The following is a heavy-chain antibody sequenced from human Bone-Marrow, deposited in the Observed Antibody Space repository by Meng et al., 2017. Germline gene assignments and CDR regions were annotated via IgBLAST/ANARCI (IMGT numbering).Heavy chain of an antibody. Sequence: GESLKISCAASGFTFNSYAMSWVRQAPEKGLEWVSTINGGGVNTYYADSVKGRFTISRDNSKNTLSLQMNSLRAEDTAVYYCASGSLTRGCDYWGQGTLVTVSS. J-gene: IGHJ4*02. D-gene: IGHD7-27*01. CDR2: INGGGVNT. CDR1: GFTFNSYA. V-gene: IGHV3-23*01. CDR3: ASGSLTRGCDY.